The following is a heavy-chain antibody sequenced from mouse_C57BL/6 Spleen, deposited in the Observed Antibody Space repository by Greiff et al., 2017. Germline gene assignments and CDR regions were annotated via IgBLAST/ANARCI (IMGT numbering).Heavy chain of an antibody. J-gene: IGHJ2*01. CDR1: GYAFSSSW. CDR2: IYPGGGDT. CDR3: ARSGVYYGSSPDYFDY. Sequence: VQLQQSGPELVKPGASVKISCKASGYAFSSSWMNWVKQRPGKGLEWIGRIYPGGGDTNYNGKFKGKATLTADKSASTAYMQLSSLTSEDSAVYFCARSGVYYGSSPDYFDYWGQGTTLTVSS. D-gene: IGHD1-1*01. V-gene: IGHV1-82*01.